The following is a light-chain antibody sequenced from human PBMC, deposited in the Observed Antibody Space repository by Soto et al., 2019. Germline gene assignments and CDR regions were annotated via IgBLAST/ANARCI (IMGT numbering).Light chain of an antibody. J-gene: IGKJ5*01. CDR3: QQSYTAPSIT. CDR2: GVS. Sequence: DNQMTQSPSSLSASVGDKVTITCRASQSISSSLNWYQQKSGKAPNLLIYGVSRLQGGVPSRFSGSGSGTDFTLSISSLQPEDFATYYCQQSYTAPSITFGQGTLLEI. V-gene: IGKV1-39*01. CDR1: QSISSS.